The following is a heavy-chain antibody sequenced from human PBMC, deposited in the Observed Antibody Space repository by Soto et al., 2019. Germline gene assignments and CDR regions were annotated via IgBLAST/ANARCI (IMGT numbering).Heavy chain of an antibody. Sequence: GGSLRLSCAASGFTFSSYAMSWVRQAPGKGLEWVSAISGSGGSTYYADSVKGRFTISRDNSKNTLYLQMNSLRAEDTAIYYCAKYGSYFDYFDYWGQGTLVTVSS. V-gene: IGHV3-23*01. D-gene: IGHD1-26*01. CDR2: ISGSGGST. CDR3: AKYGSYFDYFDY. CDR1: GFTFSSYA. J-gene: IGHJ4*02.